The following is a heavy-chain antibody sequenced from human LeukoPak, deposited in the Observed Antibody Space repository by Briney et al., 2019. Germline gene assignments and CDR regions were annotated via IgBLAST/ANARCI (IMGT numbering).Heavy chain of an antibody. CDR2: SGDDGST. Sequence: GGSLRLSCAASGFTFDDHAMHWVRQAPGKGLEWVSLSGDDGSTKYADSVKGRFTISRDNAKNTLYLQMNSLRAEDTAVYYCARVDCSSTSCAFEFDPWGQGTLVTVSS. J-gene: IGHJ5*02. D-gene: IGHD2-2*01. CDR3: ARVDCSSTSCAFEFDP. V-gene: IGHV3-43*02. CDR1: GFTFDDHA.